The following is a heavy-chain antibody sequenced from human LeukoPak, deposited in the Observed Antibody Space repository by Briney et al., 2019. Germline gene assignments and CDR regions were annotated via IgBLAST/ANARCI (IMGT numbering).Heavy chain of an antibody. D-gene: IGHD5-12*01. CDR1: GYTFTSYG. CDR3: ARRSGYDTKYYYYYYMDV. Sequence: ASVKVSCKASGYTFTSYGISWVRQAPGQGLEWMGWISAYNGNTNYAQKLQGRVTMTTDTSTSTAYMELRSLRSDDTAVYYCARRSGYDTKYYYYYYMDVWGKGTTVTVSS. V-gene: IGHV1-18*01. J-gene: IGHJ6*03. CDR2: ISAYNGNT.